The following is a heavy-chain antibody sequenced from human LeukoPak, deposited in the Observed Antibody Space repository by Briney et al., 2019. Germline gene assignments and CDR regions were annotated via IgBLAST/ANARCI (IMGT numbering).Heavy chain of an antibody. D-gene: IGHD2-2*01. CDR1: GFTFSSYA. Sequence: GGSLRLSCAASGFTFSSYAMHWVRQAPGKGLEWVSSISSSSSYIYYADSVKGRFTISRANAKNSMYLQMNSLRAEDTAVYYCTRDPGRCTSTSCYPDYWGQGTLVTVSS. J-gene: IGHJ4*02. V-gene: IGHV3-21*01. CDR2: ISSSSSYI. CDR3: TRDPGRCTSTSCYPDY.